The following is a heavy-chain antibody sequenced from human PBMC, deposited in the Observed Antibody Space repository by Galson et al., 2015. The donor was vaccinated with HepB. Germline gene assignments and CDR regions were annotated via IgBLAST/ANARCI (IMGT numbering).Heavy chain of an antibody. D-gene: IGHD3-3*01. Sequence: QSGAEVKKPGESLRISCKGSGYSFTSYWISWVRQMPGKGLEWMGIIYPGDSDTRYSPSFQGQVTISADKSISTAYLQWSSLKASDTAMYYCARPSFDFWSGYNTGDAFDIWGQGTMVTVSS. CDR1: GYSFTSYW. J-gene: IGHJ3*02. CDR3: ARPSFDFWSGYNTGDAFDI. CDR2: IYPGDSDT. V-gene: IGHV5-51*01.